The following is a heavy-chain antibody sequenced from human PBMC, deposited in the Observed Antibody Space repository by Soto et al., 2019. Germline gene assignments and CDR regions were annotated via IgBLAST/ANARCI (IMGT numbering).Heavy chain of an antibody. D-gene: IGHD2-2*01. V-gene: IGHV3-23*01. J-gene: IGHJ4*02. CDR3: AKDKGGRYCSRTSCLYSFDY. CDR2: ISDSGST. Sequence: SGGSLRLSCTASGFTFSTYAMSWVRQAPGKGLEWVSTISDSGSTYYADSVKGRFTISRDNSKNTLYLEMNSLRAEDTAVYYCAKDKGGRYCSRTSCLYSFDYWGQGTLVTVSS. CDR1: GFTFSTYA.